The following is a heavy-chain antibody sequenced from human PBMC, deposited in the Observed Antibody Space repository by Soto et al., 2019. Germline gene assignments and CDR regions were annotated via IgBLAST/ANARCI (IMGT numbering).Heavy chain of an antibody. D-gene: IGHD3-16*01. Sequence: EVQLVESGGGLVQPGGSLRLSCAASGFTISGNAMNWVRQAPGRGLEWVSYISSSSTNIHYSDSVRGRFTISRENAKNSLYLQMNSLRDEDTAMYRCTRDLSWGSKWYYSTDVWGKRTTVT. J-gene: IGHJ6*03. CDR1: GFTISGNA. CDR3: TRDLSWGSKWYYSTDV. V-gene: IGHV3-48*02. CDR2: ISSSSTNI.